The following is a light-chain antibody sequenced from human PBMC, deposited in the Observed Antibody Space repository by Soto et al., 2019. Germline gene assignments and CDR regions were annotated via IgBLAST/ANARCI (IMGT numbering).Light chain of an antibody. CDR3: QRRNSYPIT. V-gene: IGKV1-9*01. CDR2: AIS. J-gene: IGKJ5*01. Sequence: DIQLTQSPSFLSASVGDRVTITCRASQDISRYLAWYQQKSGKATKLLIYAISTLQSGVPSRFSGSRSGTKYPLTISSQHREDFATYYRQRRNSYPITVRESTRPEIK. CDR1: QDISRY.